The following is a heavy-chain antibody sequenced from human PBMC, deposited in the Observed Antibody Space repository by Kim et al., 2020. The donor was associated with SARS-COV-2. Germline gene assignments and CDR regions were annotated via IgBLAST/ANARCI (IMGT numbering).Heavy chain of an antibody. V-gene: IGHV3-33*01. D-gene: IGHD6-19*01. CDR1: GFTFSSYG. Sequence: GGSLRLSCAASGFTFSSYGMHWVRQAPGKGLEWVAVIWYDGSNKYYADSVKGRFTISRDNSKNTLYLQMNSLRAEDTAVYYCARDLLPFEEQWLVRGYWGQGTLVTVSS. J-gene: IGHJ4*02. CDR3: ARDLLPFEEQWLVRGY. CDR2: IWYDGSNK.